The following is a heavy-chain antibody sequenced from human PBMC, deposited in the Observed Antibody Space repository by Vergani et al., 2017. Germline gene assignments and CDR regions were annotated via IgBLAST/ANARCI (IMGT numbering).Heavy chain of an antibody. CDR3: GRKXSPASLMDKPIDL. CDR2: ISDGGETK. CDR1: GFIFSDYY. D-gene: IGHD2-2*01. V-gene: IGHV3-11*01. J-gene: IGHJ5*02. Sequence: QVQLVASGGGLVRPGGSLRLSCAASGFIFSDYYMTWIRQTPGKGLEWLAHISDGGETKMYAESLKGRFTVSRDNTKNLLILQMKTLKVDDTATYYCGRKXSPASLMDKPIDLWGQGTLVTVSS.